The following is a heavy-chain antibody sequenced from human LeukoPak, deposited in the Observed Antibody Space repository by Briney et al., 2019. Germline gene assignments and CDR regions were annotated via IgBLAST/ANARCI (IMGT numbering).Heavy chain of an antibody. V-gene: IGHV4-4*09. Sequence: SETLSLICTVSGGSISSNYWSWIRQPPGKGLEWIGYIYTSGSTNYNPSLKSRVTISVDTSKNQSSLKLSSVTAADTAVYYCARGRYCSADICSGGDAFDIWGQGTMVSVSS. CDR2: IYTSGST. CDR1: GGSISSNY. J-gene: IGHJ3*02. D-gene: IGHD2-15*01. CDR3: ARGRYCSADICSGGDAFDI.